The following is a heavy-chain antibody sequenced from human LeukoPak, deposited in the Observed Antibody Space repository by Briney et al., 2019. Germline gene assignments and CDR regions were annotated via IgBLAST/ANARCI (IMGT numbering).Heavy chain of an antibody. CDR2: ISGYNGNT. V-gene: IGHV1-18*01. Sequence: GASVKVSXRASGYTFTSYGISWVRQAPGQGLEWMGWISGYNGNTNYAQKLQGRVTMPRDTSKNTAYMELKSLRSDDTAVYYCARADIRAIASSGWYGFDYWGQGTLVTVSS. CDR3: ARADIRAIASSGWYGFDY. J-gene: IGHJ4*02. CDR1: GYTFTSYG. D-gene: IGHD6-19*01.